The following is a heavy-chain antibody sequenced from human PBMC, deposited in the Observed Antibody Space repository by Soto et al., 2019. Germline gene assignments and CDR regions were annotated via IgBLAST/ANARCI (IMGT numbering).Heavy chain of an antibody. Sequence: SGPTLVNPTQTLTLTCTFSGFSLTTGGVGVGWIRQPPGKALEWLALIYWNNDMRYSPSLKRRLTIIKDTSENRVVLTMTNMDPEDTATYYCAHRDGDYYGSVSPTNDAFDIWGQGTMVTVSS. CDR3: AHRDGDYYGSVSPTNDAFDI. CDR2: IYWNNDM. V-gene: IGHV2-5*01. J-gene: IGHJ3*02. CDR1: GFSLTTGGVG. D-gene: IGHD3-10*01.